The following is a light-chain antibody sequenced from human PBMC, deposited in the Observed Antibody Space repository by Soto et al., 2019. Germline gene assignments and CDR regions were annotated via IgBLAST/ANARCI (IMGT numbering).Light chain of an antibody. CDR1: SSDVGGYNY. CDR2: DVT. J-gene: IGLJ1*01. CDR3: SSYTSSSTYV. Sequence: QSVLTQPASVSGSPGQSITISCTGTSSDVGGYNYVSWYQQHPGKAPKLMLSDVTDRPSGVSNRFSGSKSGNTASLTISGLQAEDEADYYCSSYTSSSTYVFGTGTKVTVL. V-gene: IGLV2-14*01.